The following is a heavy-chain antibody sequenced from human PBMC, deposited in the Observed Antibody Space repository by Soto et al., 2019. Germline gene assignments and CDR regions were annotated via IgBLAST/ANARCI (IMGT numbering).Heavy chain of an antibody. J-gene: IGHJ4*02. CDR2: IYWDDDK. Sequence: SGPTLVNPTQTLTLTCTFSGFSLSTCGVGVGWIRQPPGKALEWLALIYWDDDKRYSPSLKSRLTITKDTSKNQVVLTMTNMDPVDTATYYCAHSPYYYDRSGPRGIKLFDYWGQGTLVTVSS. CDR3: AHSPYYYDRSGPRGIKLFDY. CDR1: GFSLSTCGVG. V-gene: IGHV2-5*02. D-gene: IGHD3-22*01.